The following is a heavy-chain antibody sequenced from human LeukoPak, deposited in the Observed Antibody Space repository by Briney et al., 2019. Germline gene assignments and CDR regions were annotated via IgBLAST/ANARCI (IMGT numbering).Heavy chain of an antibody. CDR3: ARDSNGDYGYYFDY. D-gene: IGHD4-17*01. Sequence: SEKVSCKASGGTFSSYAISWVRQAPGQGLEWMGRIIPIFGIANYAQKFQGRVTITADKSTSTAYMELSSLRSEDTAVYYCARDSNGDYGYYFDYWGQGTLVTVSS. J-gene: IGHJ4*02. V-gene: IGHV1-69*04. CDR2: IIPIFGIA. CDR1: GGTFSSYA.